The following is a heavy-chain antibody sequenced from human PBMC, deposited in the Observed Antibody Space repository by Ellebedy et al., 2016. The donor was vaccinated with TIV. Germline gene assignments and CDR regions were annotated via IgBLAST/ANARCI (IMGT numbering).Heavy chain of an antibody. CDR3: ARDFRYSGADGFNP. CDR1: GGSISNYY. V-gene: IGHV4-4*07. Sequence: GSLRLXCTISGGSISNYYWSWIRQPAGKGLEWIGRISNSGNTNYNPSLKSRLTMSVDTSKNQFSLKLSSVTAADTAVYYCARDFRYSGADGFNPWGQGTLVTVSS. J-gene: IGHJ5*02. CDR2: ISNSGNT. D-gene: IGHD1-26*01.